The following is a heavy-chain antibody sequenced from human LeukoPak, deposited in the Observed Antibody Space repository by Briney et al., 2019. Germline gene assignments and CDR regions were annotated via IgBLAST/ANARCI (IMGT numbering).Heavy chain of an antibody. CDR1: GGAISSYY. V-gene: IGHV4-59*01. CDR2: IYYSGST. D-gene: IGHD3-22*01. Sequence: PSETLSLTCTVSGGAISSYYWNWIRQPPGQGLEWIGYIYYSGSTIYNPSLKSRVTTSVDTSKNQFSLKLSSVTAADTAVYYCARERLGYYDRSGLDYWGQGTLVTVSS. J-gene: IGHJ4*02. CDR3: ARERLGYYDRSGLDY.